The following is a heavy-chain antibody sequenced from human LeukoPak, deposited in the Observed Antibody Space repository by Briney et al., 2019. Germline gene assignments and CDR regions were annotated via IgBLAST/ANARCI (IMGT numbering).Heavy chain of an antibody. Sequence: GGSLRLFCAASGVTFSSYAMSWVRQAPGKGLEWVSAISGSGGSIYYADSVKGRFTIFRDNSKNTLYLQMNSLRAEDTAVYYCAKDRHVDTAMVDYWGQGTLVTVSS. CDR3: AKDRHVDTAMVDY. V-gene: IGHV3-23*01. CDR2: ISGSGGSI. D-gene: IGHD5-18*01. CDR1: GVTFSSYA. J-gene: IGHJ4*02.